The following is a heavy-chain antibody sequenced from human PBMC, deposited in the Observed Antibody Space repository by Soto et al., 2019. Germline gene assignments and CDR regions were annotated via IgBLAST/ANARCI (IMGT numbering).Heavy chain of an antibody. J-gene: IGHJ4*02. CDR2: IASSGST. V-gene: IGHV4-31*03. CDR3: ARERGGYGLFDS. D-gene: IGHD5-18*01. CDR1: GGSINTGGYF. Sequence: PSETLSLTCTVSGGSINTGGYFWTWIRQHPGKGLEWIGYIASSGSTYYNPSLKGRLTIAADTSENQFSLRLTSVTAADTAVYYCARERGGYGLFDSWGQGTLVTVSS.